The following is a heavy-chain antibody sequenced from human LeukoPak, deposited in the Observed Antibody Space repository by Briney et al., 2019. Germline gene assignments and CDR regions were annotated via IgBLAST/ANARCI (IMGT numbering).Heavy chain of an antibody. CDR2: IYYSGST. J-gene: IGHJ3*02. D-gene: IGHD3-22*01. CDR1: DGSISSHY. Sequence: SETLSLTCTVSDGSISSHYWSWIRQPPGKGLEWTGYIYYSGSTSYNSSLKSRVTISVDTSKNQFSLKLSSVTAADTAVYYCARGGYYDRSGNSYKFGFDMWGQGTMVTVSS. V-gene: IGHV4-59*11. CDR3: ARGGYYDRSGNSYKFGFDM.